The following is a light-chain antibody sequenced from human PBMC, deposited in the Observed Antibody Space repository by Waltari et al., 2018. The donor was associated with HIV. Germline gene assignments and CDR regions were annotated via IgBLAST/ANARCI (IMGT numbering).Light chain of an antibody. Sequence: QSALPQPASVSGSPGQSINISCLGTSRAAGVYKSVSWHPHPPGKAPKVMIYDVSERPSVVSDRFSGSRSGNTASLTISGLQAEDEADYYCCSYAGGSTLLFGGGTKLTVL. J-gene: IGLJ2*01. CDR1: SRAAGVYKS. CDR2: DVS. CDR3: CSYAGGSTLL. V-gene: IGLV2-23*02.